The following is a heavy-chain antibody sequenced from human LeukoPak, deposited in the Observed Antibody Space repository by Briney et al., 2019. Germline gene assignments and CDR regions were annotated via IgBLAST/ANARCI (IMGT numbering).Heavy chain of an antibody. Sequence: SETLSLTCTVSDGSISGYYWSWIRQSAGKGLEWIGRIYGSGTTRYNPSLESRVTMSVDTSKNQFSLKLSSMTAADTAVYYCARDAKYYYGSRTYFFFEYWGQGTLLTVSS. V-gene: IGHV4-4*07. CDR3: ARDAKYYYGSRTYFFFEY. J-gene: IGHJ4*02. CDR1: DGSISGYY. CDR2: IYGSGTT. D-gene: IGHD3-10*01.